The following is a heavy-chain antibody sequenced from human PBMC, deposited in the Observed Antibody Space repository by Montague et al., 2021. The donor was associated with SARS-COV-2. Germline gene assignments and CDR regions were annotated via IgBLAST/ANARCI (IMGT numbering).Heavy chain of an antibody. D-gene: IGHD3-10*01. CDR1: GGSISSYY. J-gene: IGHJ6*02. Sequence: SETLSLTCTVSGGSISSYYWSWIRQRQGKGLEWIGYMYYSGSTNYNPPLKSRVTISVDTSKNQFSLKLSSVTAADTAVYYCARDPLMVRGVSVYGMDVWGQGTTVTVSS. CDR3: ARDPLMVRGVSVYGMDV. V-gene: IGHV4-59*01. CDR2: MYYSGST.